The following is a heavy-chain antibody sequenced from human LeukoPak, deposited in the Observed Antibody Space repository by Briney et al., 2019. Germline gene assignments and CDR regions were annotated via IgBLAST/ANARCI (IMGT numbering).Heavy chain of an antibody. CDR3: ARDRYDSVYNWFDP. V-gene: IGHV4-4*07. J-gene: IGHJ5*02. CDR1: DGPISSYY. D-gene: IGHD3-22*01. Sequence: SETLSLTCTASDGPISSYYRSWIRQPAGKGLEWIGRIYSSGSTNYNPSLKSRVTMSVDTSKNQFSLKLSSVTAADTAVYYCARDRYDSVYNWFDPWGQGTLVTVSS. CDR2: IYSSGST.